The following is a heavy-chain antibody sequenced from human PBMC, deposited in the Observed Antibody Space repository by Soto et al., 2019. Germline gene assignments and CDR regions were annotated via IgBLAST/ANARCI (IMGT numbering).Heavy chain of an antibody. CDR3: AGQRWLQSQFHY. CDR2: TYYRSKWFN. CDR1: GDSVSSNSAA. Sequence: SQTLSLTCAISGDSVSSNSAAWNWIRQSPSRGLEWLGRTYYRSKWFNDYAVSMKSRITINPDTSKNQFSLQLSSVTPEDTAIYYCAGQRWLQSQFHYWGQGTLVTVSS. J-gene: IGHJ4*02. D-gene: IGHD5-12*01. V-gene: IGHV6-1*01.